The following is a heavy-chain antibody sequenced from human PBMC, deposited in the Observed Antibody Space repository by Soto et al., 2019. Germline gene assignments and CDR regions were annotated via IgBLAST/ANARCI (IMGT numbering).Heavy chain of an antibody. CDR1: GFSLTTSGVA. CDR2: IYWDDDK. D-gene: IGHD5-12*01. CDR3: ARGGYSTTWDNFDY. V-gene: IGHV2-5*02. Sequence: SCPTLVNPTQTLTLTCTFSGFSLTTSGVAXGWIRQPPGKALEWLAYIYWDDDKRYSPSLKNRLTITKDTSGNQVVLTMTDMGPVDTATYYCARGGYSTTWDNFDYWGQGTLVTVSS. J-gene: IGHJ4*02.